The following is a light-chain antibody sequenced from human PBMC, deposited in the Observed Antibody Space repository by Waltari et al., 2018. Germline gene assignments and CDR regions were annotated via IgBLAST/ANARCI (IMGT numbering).Light chain of an antibody. J-gene: IGLJ2*01. Sequence: QSVLTQPPSVSGAPGQRVTISCTGSSSNIGAGYDVHWYQQPPGTAPKLLIYGNSHRPSGVPDRFSGSKSGTSASLAITGLQAEDEADYYCQSYDSSLSGHVVFGGGTKLTVL. CDR1: SSNIGAGYD. CDR2: GNS. CDR3: QSYDSSLSGHVV. V-gene: IGLV1-40*01.